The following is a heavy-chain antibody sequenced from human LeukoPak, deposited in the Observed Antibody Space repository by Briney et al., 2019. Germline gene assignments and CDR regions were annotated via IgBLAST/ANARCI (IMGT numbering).Heavy chain of an antibody. Sequence: GGSLRLSCAASGFTFSSLWMHWVRQAPGKGLVWVSFINNDGSVADYADFVKGRFTISRDNAKNMVYLQMNSLRAEDRAVYYCARGGPAGQTPDYWGHGTLVTVSS. V-gene: IGHV3-74*01. D-gene: IGHD5-12*01. CDR3: ARGGPAGQTPDY. CDR2: INNDGSVA. J-gene: IGHJ4*01. CDR1: GFTFSSLW.